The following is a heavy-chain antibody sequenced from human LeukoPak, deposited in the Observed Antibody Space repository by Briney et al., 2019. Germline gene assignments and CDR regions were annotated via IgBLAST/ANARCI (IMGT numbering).Heavy chain of an antibody. CDR1: GGSISSGSYY. CDR3: ARLGIAARPAYYYYYYMDV. V-gene: IGHV4-61*02. CDR2: IYTSGST. D-gene: IGHD6-6*01. J-gene: IGHJ6*03. Sequence: PSETLSLTCTVSGGSISSGSYYWSWIRQPAGKGLEWIGRIYTSGSTNYNPSLKSRVTISVDTSKNQFSLKLSSVTAADTAVYYCARLGIAARPAYYYYYYMDVWGKGTTVTVSS.